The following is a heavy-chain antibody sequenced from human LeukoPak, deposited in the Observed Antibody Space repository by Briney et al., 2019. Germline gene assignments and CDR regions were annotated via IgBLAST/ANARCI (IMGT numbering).Heavy chain of an antibody. J-gene: IGHJ5*02. D-gene: IGHD6-13*01. CDR1: GGSISSYY. V-gene: IGHV4-59*01. Sequence: SETLSLTCTVSGGSISSYYWSWIRQPPGKGLEWIGYIYYSGSTNYNPSLKSRVTISVDTSKNQFSLKLSSVTATDTAVYYCARGYYYSSSWYVAWGQGTLVTVSS. CDR2: IYYSGST. CDR3: ARGYYYSSSWYVA.